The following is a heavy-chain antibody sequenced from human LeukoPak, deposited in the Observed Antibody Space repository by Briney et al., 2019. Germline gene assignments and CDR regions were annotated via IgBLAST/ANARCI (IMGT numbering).Heavy chain of an antibody. J-gene: IGHJ6*02. CDR3: ARQAPLPSGMDV. V-gene: IGHV4-39*01. CDR2: IYYSGST. Sequence: TSETLSLTCTVSGGSISSYYWGWIRQPPGKGLEWIGSIYYSGSTYYNPSLKSRVTISVDTSKNQFSLKLSSVTAADTAVYYCARQAPLPSGMDVWGQGTTVTVSS. CDR1: GGSISSYY.